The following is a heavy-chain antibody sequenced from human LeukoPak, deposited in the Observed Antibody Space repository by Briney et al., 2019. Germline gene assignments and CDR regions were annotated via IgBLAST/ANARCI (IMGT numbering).Heavy chain of an antibody. CDR1: GFIFEDFA. J-gene: IGHJ4*02. V-gene: IGHV3-30*04. D-gene: IGHD6-19*01. CDR3: ARDPPFSSGWSQNHFDH. CDR2: ISYDGGNE. Sequence: PGGSLRLSCAPSGFIFEDFAMHWVRQAPGKGLEWVALISYDGGNENYADSVKGRFTISRHNSKNTLYLHMNSLRPEDTAVYYCARDPPFSSGWSQNHFDHWGQGTLVTVSS.